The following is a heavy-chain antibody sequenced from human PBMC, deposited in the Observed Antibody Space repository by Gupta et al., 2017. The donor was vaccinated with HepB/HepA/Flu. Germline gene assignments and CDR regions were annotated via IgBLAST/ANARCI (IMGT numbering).Heavy chain of an antibody. Sequence: QVQLVESGGGVVQPGRSLRLSCAASGFTFSYYGMHWVRQAPGKGLEWVAAISYEGSNKYYADSVKGRFTISRDNPKNMMYLQMTSLRPEDTGVYYCTRASYDSSGYDYGMDVWGQGTTVTVSS. CDR2: ISYEGSNK. V-gene: IGHV3-30*03. CDR3: TRASYDSSGYDYGMDV. CDR1: GFTFSYYG. J-gene: IGHJ6*02. D-gene: IGHD3-22*01.